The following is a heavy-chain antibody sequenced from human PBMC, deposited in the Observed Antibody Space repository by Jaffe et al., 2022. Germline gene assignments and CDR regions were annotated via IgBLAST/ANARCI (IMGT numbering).Heavy chain of an antibody. Sequence: QVQLVQSGAEVKKPGASVKVSCKASGYTFTSYYMHWVRQAPGQGLEWMGIINPSGGSTSYAQKFQGRVTMTRDTSTSTVYMELSSLRSEDTAVYYCALPNLVGATTYAFDIWGQGTMVTVSS. CDR3: ALPNLVGATTYAFDI. V-gene: IGHV1-46*01. CDR1: GYTFTSYY. J-gene: IGHJ3*02. D-gene: IGHD1-26*01. CDR2: INPSGGST.